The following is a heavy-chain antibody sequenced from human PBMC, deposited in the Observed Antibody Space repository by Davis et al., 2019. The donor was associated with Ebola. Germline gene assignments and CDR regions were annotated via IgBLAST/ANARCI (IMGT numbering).Heavy chain of an antibody. Sequence: GGSLRLSCEASGFTFSSYGMHWVRQAPGKGLEWVAVISYDGSNKYYADSVKGRFTISRDNSKNTLYLQMNSLRAEDTAVYYCAKEPRALDYGDLLYYHYGMDVWGQGTTVTVSS. V-gene: IGHV3-30*18. CDR1: GFTFSSYG. CDR3: AKEPRALDYGDLLYYHYGMDV. J-gene: IGHJ6*02. D-gene: IGHD4-17*01. CDR2: ISYDGSNK.